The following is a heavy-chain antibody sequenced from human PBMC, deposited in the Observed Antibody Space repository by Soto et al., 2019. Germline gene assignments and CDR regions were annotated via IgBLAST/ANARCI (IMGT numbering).Heavy chain of an antibody. CDR3: ARQPYDSSGYYYGA. CDR1: AGSISRSNYY. D-gene: IGHD3-22*01. CDR2: MYSSGNT. J-gene: IGHJ5*02. Sequence: QLQLQESGPGLVKPSETLSLTCTVSAGSISRSNYYWGWIRQPPGKGLEWIGSMYSSGNTYYNPYLKSRVTITLDTSKNQFSLKLTSVTAADTAVYYCARQPYDSSGYYYGAWGQGTLVTVSS. V-gene: IGHV4-39*01.